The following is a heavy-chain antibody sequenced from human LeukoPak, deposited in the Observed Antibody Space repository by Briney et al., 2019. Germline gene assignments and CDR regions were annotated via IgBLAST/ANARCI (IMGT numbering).Heavy chain of an antibody. CDR3: ARGVNIVVVPAADFDY. J-gene: IGHJ4*02. CDR1: GGSFSGYY. D-gene: IGHD2-2*01. CDR2: INHSGST. V-gene: IGHV4-34*01. Sequence: SETLSLTCVVYGGSFSGYYWSWIRQPPGKGLEWIGEINHSGSTNYNPSLKSRVTISVDTSKNQFSLKLSSVTAADTAVYYCARGVNIVVVPAADFDYWGQGTLVTVSS.